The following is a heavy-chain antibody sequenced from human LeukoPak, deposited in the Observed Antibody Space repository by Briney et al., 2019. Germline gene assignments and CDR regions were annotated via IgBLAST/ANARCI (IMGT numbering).Heavy chain of an antibody. CDR3: ARVVYMYYYYMDV. Sequence: PGGSLRLSCAASGFSSSSYAMTWVRQAPGKGLEWVSIISGSGGSTYYADSVKGLFTISRDNAKNSLYLQMNSLRAEDTAVYYCARVVYMYYYYMDVWGKGATVTVSS. V-gene: IGHV3-23*01. J-gene: IGHJ6*03. CDR1: GFSSSSYA. CDR2: ISGSGGST.